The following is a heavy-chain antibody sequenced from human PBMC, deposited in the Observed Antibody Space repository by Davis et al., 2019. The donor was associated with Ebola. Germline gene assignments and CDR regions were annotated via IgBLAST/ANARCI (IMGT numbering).Heavy chain of an antibody. V-gene: IGHV3-11*04. CDR2: ISDTSRTI. D-gene: IGHD5-12*01. CDR1: GFPFSDYY. J-gene: IGHJ4*02. CDR3: ARDAKSRDSGYDYFFDY. Sequence: GESLKISCAASGFPFSDYYMNWIRQAPGKGLELVSYISDTSRTIYYADSVKGRFTISRDNARNSLFLQMNSLRDEDTAVYYCARDAKSRDSGYDYFFDYWGQGALVTVSS.